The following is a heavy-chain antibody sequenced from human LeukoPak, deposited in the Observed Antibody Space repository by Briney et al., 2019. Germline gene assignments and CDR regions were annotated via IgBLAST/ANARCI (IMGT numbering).Heavy chain of an antibody. CDR2: ISWAGGST. V-gene: IGHV3-43D*03. Sequence: PGGSLRLSCAASGFTFDDYAMHWVRQAPGKGLEWVSLISWAGGSTYYADSVKGRFTISRDNSKNSLYLHMNSLRTEDTAMYYCARRRDERGYKDIFDIWGEGTMVTVSS. CDR3: ARRRDERGYKDIFDI. D-gene: IGHD5-18*01. CDR1: GFTFDDYA. J-gene: IGHJ3*02.